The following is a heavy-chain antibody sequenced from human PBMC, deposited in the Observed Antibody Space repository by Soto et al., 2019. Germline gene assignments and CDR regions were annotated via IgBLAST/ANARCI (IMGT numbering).Heavy chain of an antibody. J-gene: IGHJ4*02. CDR3: ARRGGPADF. Sequence: QLQLQESGPGLVKPSETLSLTCTVSGGSISSSTYYWGWIRQPPGKGLEWIGSIYFGGSTYYNPSLNSRVTISVDTSKSQFSLKLSSVTAADTAVYYCARRGGPADFLGQGTLVTVSS. CDR1: GGSISSSTYY. D-gene: IGHD2-15*01. V-gene: IGHV4-39*01. CDR2: IYFGGST.